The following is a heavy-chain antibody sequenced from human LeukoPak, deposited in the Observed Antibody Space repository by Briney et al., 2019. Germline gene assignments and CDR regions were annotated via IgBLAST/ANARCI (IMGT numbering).Heavy chain of an antibody. CDR1: GGTFSSYA. J-gene: IGHJ6*02. D-gene: IGHD6-19*01. Sequence: SVKVSCKASGGTFSSYAISWVRQAPGQGLEWMGGIIPIFGTANYAQKFQGRVTITADESTSTAYMELSSLRSEDTAVYYCARGFREAVANYYYYYGMDVWGQGTTVTVSS. CDR3: ARGFREAVANYYYYYGMDV. CDR2: IIPIFGTA. V-gene: IGHV1-69*13.